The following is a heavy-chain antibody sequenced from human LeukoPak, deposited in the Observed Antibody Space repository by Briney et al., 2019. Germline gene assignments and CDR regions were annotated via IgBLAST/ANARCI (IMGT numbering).Heavy chain of an antibody. CDR3: ARDNSVGDNAWWFDP. Sequence: ASVKVSCKASGYTFTTYYMHWVRQAPGQGLEWMGLINPTGGSTGYAQKFQGRVTMTRDMSTSADYMELSSLRSEDTAIYYCARDNSVGDNAWWFDPWGQGTLVTVSS. CDR2: INPTGGST. J-gene: IGHJ5*02. D-gene: IGHD1-26*01. V-gene: IGHV1-46*01. CDR1: GYTFTTYY.